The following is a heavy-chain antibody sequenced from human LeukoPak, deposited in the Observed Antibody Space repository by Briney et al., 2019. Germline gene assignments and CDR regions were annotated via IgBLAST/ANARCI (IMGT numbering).Heavy chain of an antibody. Sequence: GASVKVSCKASGYTFTSYYMHWVRQAPGKGLAGMGIINPSDGSTNYAQKFQGRVTMTRDTSTSTVYMELSSLRSEDTAVYYCARDTRPPYYDFWSGYYTGGGYNWFDPWGQGTLVTVSS. J-gene: IGHJ5*02. V-gene: IGHV1-46*01. CDR2: INPSDGST. CDR3: ARDTRPPYYDFWSGYYTGGGYNWFDP. CDR1: GYTFTSYY. D-gene: IGHD3-3*01.